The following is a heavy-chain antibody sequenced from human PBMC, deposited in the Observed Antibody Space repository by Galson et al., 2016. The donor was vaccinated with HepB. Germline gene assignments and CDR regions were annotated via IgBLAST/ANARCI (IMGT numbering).Heavy chain of an antibody. CDR3: AKSAIGVAAHFDY. V-gene: IGHV3-30*18. CDR1: GFTFNSYG. CDR2: ISYDGSNT. D-gene: IGHD6-19*01. Sequence: SLRLSCAASGFTFNSYGMHWVRQAPGKGLDWVALISYDGSNTFYADSVKGRFTVSRDNSKNTLDLHMNRLRAEDTAVYYCAKSAIGVAAHFDYWGQGTLVTVSS. J-gene: IGHJ4*02.